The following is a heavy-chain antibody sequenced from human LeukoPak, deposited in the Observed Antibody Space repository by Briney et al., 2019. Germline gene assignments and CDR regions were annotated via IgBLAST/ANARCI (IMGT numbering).Heavy chain of an antibody. J-gene: IGHJ4*02. V-gene: IGHV3-21*04. Sequence: PGGSLRLSCAASGFTFRTYNMNWVRQAPGKGLEWVSYITGSSSYIFYADSVKGRFTISRDNAKNSLYLQMNSLRAEDTAVYYCAKVGAFDYWGQGTLVTVSS. CDR3: AKVGAFDY. CDR1: GFTFRTYN. CDR2: ITGSSSYI.